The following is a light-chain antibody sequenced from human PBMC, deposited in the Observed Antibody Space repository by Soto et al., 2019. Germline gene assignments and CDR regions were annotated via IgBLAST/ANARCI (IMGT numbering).Light chain of an antibody. CDR2: GTS. CDR1: QSVSSSY. J-gene: IGKJ1*01. CDR3: QQYHSSLWT. V-gene: IGKV3-20*01. Sequence: EIVLTQSPGTLSLSPGERATLSCRASQSVSSSYLAWYQQKPGQAPRLLIYGTSSRATGIPDRFSGSGSGTDFTLTISRLEPEDFALYYCQQYHSSLWTFGQGTKVEI.